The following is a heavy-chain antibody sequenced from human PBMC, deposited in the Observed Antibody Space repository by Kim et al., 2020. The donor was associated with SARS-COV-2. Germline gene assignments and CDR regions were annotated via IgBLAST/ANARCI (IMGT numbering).Heavy chain of an antibody. CDR2: ISSSSRYI. CDR3: ARDLGSYYFDY. V-gene: IGHV3-21*01. D-gene: IGHD3-10*01. J-gene: IGHJ4*02. Sequence: GGSLRLSCAASGFTLSNYNINWVRQAPGKGLEWVSSISSSSRYIYYADSVKGRFTISRDNAKNSLYLQMNSLRAEDTAVYYCARDLGSYYFDYWGQGTLGTVSS. CDR1: GFTLSNYN.